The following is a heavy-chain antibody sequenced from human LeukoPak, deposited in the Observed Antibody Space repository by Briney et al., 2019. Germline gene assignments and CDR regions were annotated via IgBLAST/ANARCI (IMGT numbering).Heavy chain of an antibody. J-gene: IGHJ4*02. D-gene: IGHD3-22*01. CDR1: GYTFTSYY. Sequence: ASVKVSCKASGYTFTSYYMHWVRQAPGQGLEWMGIINPSGGSTSYAQKFQGRVTMTRDTSTSTVYMELSSLRPEDTAVYYCARVGVSGYPDYWGQGTLVTVSS. CDR3: ARVGVSGYPDY. V-gene: IGHV1-46*01. CDR2: INPSGGST.